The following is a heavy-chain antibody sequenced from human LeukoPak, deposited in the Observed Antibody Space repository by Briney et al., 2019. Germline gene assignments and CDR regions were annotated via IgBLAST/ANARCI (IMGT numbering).Heavy chain of an antibody. Sequence: GGSLRLSCAASGFTFSSYWMTWVRQAPGKGLEWVANIKLDESEKYYVDSVKGRFTISRDNAKNSLYLQMNSLGVEDAAVYYCARKGVNHYYYYMDVWGKGTTVTVSS. V-gene: IGHV3-7*01. CDR3: ARKGVNHYYYYMDV. CDR2: IKLDESEK. J-gene: IGHJ6*03. D-gene: IGHD3-16*01. CDR1: GFTFSSYW.